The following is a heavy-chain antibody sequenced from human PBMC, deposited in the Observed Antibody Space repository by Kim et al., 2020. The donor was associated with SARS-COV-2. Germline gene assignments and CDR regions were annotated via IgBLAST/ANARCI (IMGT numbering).Heavy chain of an antibody. J-gene: IGHJ4*02. CDR3: ARLPLNDFWSGPLDY. D-gene: IGHD3-3*01. V-gene: IGHV3-11*03. Sequence: DSVKGRFTISRDNAKNSLYLQMNSLRAEDTAVYYCARLPLNDFWSGPLDYWGQGTLVTVSS.